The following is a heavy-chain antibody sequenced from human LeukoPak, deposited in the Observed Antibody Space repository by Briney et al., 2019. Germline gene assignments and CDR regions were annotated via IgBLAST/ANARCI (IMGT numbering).Heavy chain of an antibody. Sequence: GASVKVSCKASGYTFTSYGISWVRQAPGQGLEWMGWISAYNGNTNYAQKLQGRVTMTTDTSTSTAYMELRSLRSDDTAVYYCARDGAGYSSGWYGRYFQHWGQGTLVTVSS. CDR3: ARDGAGYSSGWYGRYFQH. D-gene: IGHD6-19*01. CDR1: GYTFTSYG. CDR2: ISAYNGNT. V-gene: IGHV1-18*01. J-gene: IGHJ1*01.